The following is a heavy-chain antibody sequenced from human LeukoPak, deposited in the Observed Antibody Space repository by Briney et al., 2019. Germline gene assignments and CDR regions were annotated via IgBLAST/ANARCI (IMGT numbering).Heavy chain of an antibody. CDR1: GFIFDDYA. V-gene: IGHV3-9*01. CDR3: AKDEQQQLVRTFDY. CDR2: ISWNNGSI. J-gene: IGHJ4*02. Sequence: GGSLRLSCAASGFIFDDYAMHWVRQAPGKGLEWVSGISWNNGSIGYADSVKGRFTISRDNAKNSLYLQMNSLRPEDTALYYCAKDEQQQLVRTFDYWGQGTLVTVSS. D-gene: IGHD6-13*01.